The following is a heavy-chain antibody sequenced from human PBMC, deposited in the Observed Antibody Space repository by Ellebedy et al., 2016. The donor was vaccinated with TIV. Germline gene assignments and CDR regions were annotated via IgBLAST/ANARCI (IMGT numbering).Heavy chain of an antibody. CDR2: IYYSGST. Sequence: MPSETLSLTCTVSGGSISSGGYYWSWIRQHPGKGLEWIGYIYYSGSTYYNPSLKSRVTISVDTSKNQFSLKLNSVTAADTAVYYCARDSRNYAFNYYYGMDVWGQGTTVTVSS. D-gene: IGHD1-7*01. CDR3: ARDSRNYAFNYYYGMDV. J-gene: IGHJ6*02. CDR1: GGSISSGGYY. V-gene: IGHV4-31*03.